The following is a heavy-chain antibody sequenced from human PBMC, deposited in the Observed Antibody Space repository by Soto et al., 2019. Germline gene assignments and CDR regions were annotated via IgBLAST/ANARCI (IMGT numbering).Heavy chain of an antibody. J-gene: IGHJ6*02. D-gene: IGHD4-17*01. V-gene: IGHV4-59*01. Sequence: SETLSLTCTVSGGSISPYYWSWIRQPPGKGLEWIGFIYYSGRTSYNPSLKSRVTISVDTSKNQFSLNLSSVTAADTAVYYCARDLRFQGHDYADYLGYGMDVWGQGTTVTVSS. CDR3: ARDLRFQGHDYADYLGYGMDV. CDR1: GGSISPYY. CDR2: IYYSGRT.